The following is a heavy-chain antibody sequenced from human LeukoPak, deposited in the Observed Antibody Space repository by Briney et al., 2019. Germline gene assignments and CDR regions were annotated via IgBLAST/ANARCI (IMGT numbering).Heavy chain of an antibody. Sequence: WASVKVPFKASGYTFNIYGISWARQAPGQGLEWMGWISAYNGDTHYAQRFQGRVTLTIDTSTSTAYMELTNLRSDDTAIYYCARDPSNTSGWYIYFDYWGQGTLVTVSS. J-gene: IGHJ4*02. CDR2: ISAYNGDT. CDR1: GYTFNIYG. CDR3: ARDPSNTSGWYIYFDY. D-gene: IGHD6-19*01. V-gene: IGHV1-18*01.